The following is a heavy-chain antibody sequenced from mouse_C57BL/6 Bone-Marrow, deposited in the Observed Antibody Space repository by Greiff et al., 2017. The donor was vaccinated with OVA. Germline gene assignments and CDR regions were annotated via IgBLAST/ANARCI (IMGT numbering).Heavy chain of an antibody. D-gene: IGHD2-5*01. J-gene: IGHJ3*01. CDR2: IDPENGDP. V-gene: IGHV14-4*01. CDR3: TTYYSNYPAWFAY. Sequence: VQLQQSGAELVRPGASVKLSCTASGFNIKDDYMHWVKQRPEQGLEWIGWIDPENGDPEYASKFQGKATITADTSSNTAYLQLSSLTSEDTAVYYCTTYYSNYPAWFAYWGQGTLVTVSA. CDR1: GFNIKDDY.